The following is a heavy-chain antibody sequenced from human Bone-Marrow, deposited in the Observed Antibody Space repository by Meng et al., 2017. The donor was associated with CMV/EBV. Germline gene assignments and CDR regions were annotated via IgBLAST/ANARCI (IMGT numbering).Heavy chain of an antibody. CDR3: ARDFTVVTPGDY. J-gene: IGHJ4*02. D-gene: IGHD4-23*01. CDR2: ISYDGSKK. V-gene: IGHV3-30*03. Sequence: LSLTCAASGFTFSNAWMSWVRQAPGKGLEWVAVISYDGSKKYYADSVRGRFTISRDNSKNTLNLQINSLRPEDSAVYYCARDFTVVTPGDYWGQGTLVTVSS. CDR1: GFTFSNAW.